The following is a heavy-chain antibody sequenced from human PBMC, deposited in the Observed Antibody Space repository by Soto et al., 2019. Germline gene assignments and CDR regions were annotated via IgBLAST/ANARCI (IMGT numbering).Heavy chain of an antibody. J-gene: IGHJ6*02. CDR1: GYTFTSYY. Sequence: GASVKVSCEASGYTFTSYYMHWVRQAPGQGLEWMGIINPSGGSTSYAQKFQGRVTMTRDTSTSTVYMELSSLRSEDTAVYYCARGDSSGYPNYYYYGMDVWGQGTTVTSP. CDR3: ARGDSSGYPNYYYYGMDV. D-gene: IGHD3-22*01. V-gene: IGHV1-46*01. CDR2: INPSGGST.